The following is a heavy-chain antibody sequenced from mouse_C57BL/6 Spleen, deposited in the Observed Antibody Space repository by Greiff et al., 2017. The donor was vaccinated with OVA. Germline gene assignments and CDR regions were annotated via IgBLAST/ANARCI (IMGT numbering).Heavy chain of an antibody. J-gene: IGHJ1*03. CDR1: GFTFSDYY. CDR2: INYDGSST. V-gene: IGHV5-16*01. D-gene: IGHD2-4*01. Sequence: EVQLVEPEGGLVQPGSSMKLSCTASGFTFSDYYMAWVRQVPEKGLEWVANINYDGSSTYYLDSLKSRFIISRDNAKNILYLQMSSLKSEDTATYYCARDHDYNWYFDVWGTGTTVTVSS. CDR3: ARDHDYNWYFDV.